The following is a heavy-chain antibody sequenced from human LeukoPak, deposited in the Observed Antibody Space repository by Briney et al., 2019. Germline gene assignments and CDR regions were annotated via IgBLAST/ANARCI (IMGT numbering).Heavy chain of an antibody. V-gene: IGHV3-30*18. J-gene: IGHJ4*02. CDR1: GFIFSSYG. D-gene: IGHD3-22*01. CDR2: VSDDGSNK. Sequence: PGGSLRLSCVTSGFIFSSYGMHWVRQAPDKGLEWVAVVSDDGSNKYYTGSVRGRFTISRDNSKNTLYLQMNSLRREDTAVYYCAKGGDTSGYYGGPDYWGQGTLVTVSS. CDR3: AKGGDTSGYYGGPDY.